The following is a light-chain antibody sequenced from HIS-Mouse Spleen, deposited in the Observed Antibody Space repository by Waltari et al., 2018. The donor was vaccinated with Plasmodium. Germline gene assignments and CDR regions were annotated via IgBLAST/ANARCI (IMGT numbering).Light chain of an antibody. Sequence: QSALTQPASVSGSPGQSITISCTGTSSDVGSYNLVSWYQQHPGKAPKPMSYEGSKRPSGVFNRFSGAKAGNTASLTISGLQAEDEADYYCCSYAGSSTVDVFGAGTKVTVL. V-gene: IGLV2-23*01. CDR2: EGS. J-gene: IGLJ1*01. CDR3: CSYAGSSTVDV. CDR1: SSDVGSYNL.